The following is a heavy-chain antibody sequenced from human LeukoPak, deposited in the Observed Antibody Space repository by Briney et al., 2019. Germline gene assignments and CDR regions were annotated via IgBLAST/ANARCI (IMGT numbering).Heavy chain of an antibody. D-gene: IGHD6-19*01. J-gene: IGHJ4*02. CDR2: ISSSSNTI. CDR3: ARDKASSGWYYFDS. CDR1: GFTLSSYC. V-gene: IGHV3-48*01. Sequence: PGGSLRLSCAASGFTLSSYCMNWVRQAPGKGLEWVSYISSSSNTIYYADSVKGRFTISRGNAKNSLYLQMNSLRAEDTAVYYCARDKASSGWYYFDSWGQGNLVTVSS.